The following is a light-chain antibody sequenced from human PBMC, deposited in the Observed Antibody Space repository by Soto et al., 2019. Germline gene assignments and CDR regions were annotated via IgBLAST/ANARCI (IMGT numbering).Light chain of an antibody. J-gene: IGKJ5*01. Sequence: EIVLTQSPGTLSLSPGERATLSCRASQSVSSSYLAWYQQKPGQAPRLLIYGASSRATGIPDRFSGSGSGTDFTLTIRRLEPEDFAVYYWQQYGSSPLVTFGHGTRLEIK. CDR2: GAS. CDR1: QSVSSSY. V-gene: IGKV3-20*01. CDR3: QQYGSSPLVT.